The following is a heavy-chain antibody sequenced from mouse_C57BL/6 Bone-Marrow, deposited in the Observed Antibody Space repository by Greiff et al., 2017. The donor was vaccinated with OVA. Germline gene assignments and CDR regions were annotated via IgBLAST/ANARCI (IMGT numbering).Heavy chain of an antibody. CDR2: ISSGGGYI. D-gene: IGHD2-1*01. CDR1: GFTFSSYA. J-gene: IGHJ3*01. V-gene: IGHV5-9-1*02. Sequence: EVKVVESGEGLVKPGGSLKLSCAASGFTFSSYAMSWVRQTPEKRLEWVAYISSGGGYIYYADTVKGRFTISRDNARNTLYLQMSSLKSEDTAMYYCTRELLGFAYWGQGTLVTVSA. CDR3: TRELLGFAY.